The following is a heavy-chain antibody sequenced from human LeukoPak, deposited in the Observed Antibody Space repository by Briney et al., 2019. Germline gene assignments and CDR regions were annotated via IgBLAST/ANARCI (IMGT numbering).Heavy chain of an antibody. CDR2: INHSGST. Sequence: PSETLSLTCAVYGGSLSGYYWSWIRQPPGKGLEWIGEINHSGSTNYNPSLKSRVTISVDTSKNQFSLKLSSVTAADTAVYYCARGPVVVEPGVYYFDYWGQGTLVTVSS. V-gene: IGHV4-34*01. D-gene: IGHD2-15*01. CDR1: GGSLSGYY. CDR3: ARGPVVVEPGVYYFDY. J-gene: IGHJ4*02.